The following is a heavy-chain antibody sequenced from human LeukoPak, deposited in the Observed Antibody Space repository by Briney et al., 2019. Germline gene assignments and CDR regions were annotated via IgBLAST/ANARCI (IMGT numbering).Heavy chain of an antibody. CDR2: ISSSGSTI. D-gene: IGHD4-17*01. V-gene: IGHV3-11*01. Sequence: GGSLRLSCAASGFTFSDYYMSWIRQAPGKGLEWVSYISSSGSTIYYADSVKGRFTISRDNSKNTLYLQMNSLRAEDTAVYYCAKGIGTVTVGCDYWGQGTLVTVSS. CDR1: GFTFSDYY. CDR3: AKGIGTVTVGCDY. J-gene: IGHJ4*02.